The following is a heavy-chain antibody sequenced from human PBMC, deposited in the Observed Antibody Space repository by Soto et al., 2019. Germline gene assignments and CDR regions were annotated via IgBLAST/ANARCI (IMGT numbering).Heavy chain of an antibody. CDR2: IRSKAYCGIT. V-gene: IGHV3-49*03. J-gene: IGHJ5*02. CDR1: GFTFGDYA. CDR3: TRDALSSGGSSSWYSGWFDP. Sequence: PGGSLRLSCTASGFTFGDYAMSWFRQAPGKGLEWVGFIRSKAYCGITDFAASVKGRFTISRDDSKSIVFLQMNSLKTEDTAVFYCTRDALSSGGSSSWYSGWFDPWGQGTLVTVS. D-gene: IGHD6-13*01.